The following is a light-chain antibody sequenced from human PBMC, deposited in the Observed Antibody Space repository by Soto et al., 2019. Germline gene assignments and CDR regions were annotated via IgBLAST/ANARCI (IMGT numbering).Light chain of an antibody. Sequence: EIVMTQSPATLSVSPGERATLSCRASQSVSGNLAWYQQKPGQAPSLLIYAASTRATGISARFSGSGSGTDFTLTISSLQSEDFALYYCHQYNKLPLTFGGGTKVEIK. CDR1: QSVSGN. V-gene: IGKV3-15*01. CDR2: AAS. CDR3: HQYNKLPLT. J-gene: IGKJ4*01.